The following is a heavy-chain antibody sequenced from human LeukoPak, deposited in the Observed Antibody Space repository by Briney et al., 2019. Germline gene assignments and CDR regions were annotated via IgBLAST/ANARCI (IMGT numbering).Heavy chain of an antibody. Sequence: GGSLRLSCAASGFIFSSYWMSWVRQAPGKGLEWVGNIKEDGSEKYYVGSVKGRFTISRDNAKNSLYLYMNSLRAEDTAVYYCAREITWEVIPIWGQGTMVTVSS. D-gene: IGHD3-16*01. CDR3: AREITWEVIPI. CDR2: IKEDGSEK. V-gene: IGHV3-7*01. CDR1: GFIFSSYW. J-gene: IGHJ3*02.